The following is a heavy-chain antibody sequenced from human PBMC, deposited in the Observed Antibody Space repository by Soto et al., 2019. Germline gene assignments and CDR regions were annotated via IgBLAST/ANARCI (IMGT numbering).Heavy chain of an antibody. D-gene: IGHD3-22*01. Sequence: PGESLKISCKGSGYSFTSYWIGWVRQMPGKGLEWMGIIYPGDSDTRYSPSFQGQVTISADKSISTAYLQWSSLKASDTAMYYCARLSPLDTSSHVTTYYGIDVRTQRAAVTVSS. CDR1: GYSFTSYW. V-gene: IGHV5-51*01. CDR2: IYPGDSDT. J-gene: IGHJ6*02. CDR3: ARLSPLDTSSHVTTYYGIDV.